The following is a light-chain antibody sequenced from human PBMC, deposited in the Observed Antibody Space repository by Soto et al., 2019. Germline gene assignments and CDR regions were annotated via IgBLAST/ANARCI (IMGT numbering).Light chain of an antibody. CDR1: QSVSSSY. Sequence: QSPGTLSLSPGERATLSRRASQSVSSSYLAWCQQKPGKAPTLLIYDASSLESGVPSRFSGTGSGTDFTLTISSLQPEDFATYYCQQSYSTPPLTFGQGTRLEIK. CDR2: DAS. V-gene: IGKV1-39*01. CDR3: QQSYSTPPLT. J-gene: IGKJ5*01.